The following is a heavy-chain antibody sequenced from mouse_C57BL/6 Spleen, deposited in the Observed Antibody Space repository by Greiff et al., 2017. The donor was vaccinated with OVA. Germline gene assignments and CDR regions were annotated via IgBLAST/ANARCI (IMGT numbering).Heavy chain of an antibody. CDR1: GYTFTEYT. J-gene: IGHJ2*01. CDR3: ARHEDPGDDYSYYFDY. D-gene: IGHD2-4*01. CDR2: FYPGSGSI. V-gene: IGHV1-62-2*01. Sequence: QVQLQQSGAELVKPGASVKLSCKASGYTFTEYTIHWVKQRSGQGLEWIGWFYPGSGSIKYNEKFKDKATLTADKSSSTVYMELSRLTSEDSAVYFCARHEDPGDDYSYYFDYWGQGTTLTVSS.